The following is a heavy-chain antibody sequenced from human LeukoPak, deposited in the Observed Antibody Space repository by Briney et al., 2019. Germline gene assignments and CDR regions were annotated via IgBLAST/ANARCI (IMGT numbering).Heavy chain of an antibody. D-gene: IGHD3-9*01. J-gene: IGHJ5*02. CDR2: INPNSGGT. Sequence: ASVKVSCKASGYTFTGYYMHWVRQAPGQGPEWMGWINPNSGGTNYAQKFQGRVTMTRDTSISTAYMELSRLRSDDTAVYYCARNYYDILTGYYRGDWFDPWGQGTLVTVSS. CDR3: ARNYYDILTGYYRGDWFDP. CDR1: GYTFTGYY. V-gene: IGHV1-2*02.